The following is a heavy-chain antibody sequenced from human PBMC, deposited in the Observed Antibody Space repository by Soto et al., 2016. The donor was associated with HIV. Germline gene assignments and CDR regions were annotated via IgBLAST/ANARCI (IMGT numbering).Heavy chain of an antibody. V-gene: IGHV4-34*01. J-gene: IGHJ6*03. CDR3: ARRAIAAAGTSYYYYYYYMDV. CDR2: INHSGST. Sequence: VQLQQWGAGLLKPSETLSLTCAVYGGSFSGYYWSWIRQPPGKGLEWIGEINHSGSTNYNPSLKSRVTISVDTSKNQFSLKLSSVTAADTAVYYCARRAIAAAGTSYYYYYYYMDVWGKGTTVTVSS. CDR1: GGSFSGYY. D-gene: IGHD6-13*01.